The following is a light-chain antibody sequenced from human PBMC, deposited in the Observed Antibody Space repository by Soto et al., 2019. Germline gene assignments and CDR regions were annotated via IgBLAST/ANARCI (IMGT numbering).Light chain of an antibody. CDR2: AAS. V-gene: IGKV1-6*01. Sequence: GDRVTITCQASQDISNYLNWYQQKPGKAPKLLIYAASSLQSGVPSRFSGSGSGTDFTLTISSLQPEDFATYYCLQDYNCPLTFGGGTKVDIK. CDR1: QDISNY. J-gene: IGKJ4*01. CDR3: LQDYNCPLT.